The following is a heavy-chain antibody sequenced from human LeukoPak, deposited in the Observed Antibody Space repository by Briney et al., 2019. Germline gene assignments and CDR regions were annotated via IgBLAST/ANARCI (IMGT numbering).Heavy chain of an antibody. CDR3: ARAPAVVPAIAIDGFDI. J-gene: IGHJ3*02. CDR1: VGTFSSYA. Sequence: SVKVSCKASVGTFSSYAISWVRQAPGQGLEWMGGVIPIFGTANYAQKFQGRVTITTDESTSTAYMELSSLRSEDTAVYYCARAPAVVPAIAIDGFDIWGHGTLVTVSS. D-gene: IGHD2-21*02. CDR2: VIPIFGTA. V-gene: IGHV1-69*05.